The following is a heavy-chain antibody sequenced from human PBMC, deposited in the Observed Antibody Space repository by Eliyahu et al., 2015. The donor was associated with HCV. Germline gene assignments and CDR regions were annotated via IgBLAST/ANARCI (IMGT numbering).Heavy chain of an antibody. D-gene: IGHD3-22*01. CDR3: ARHRNNYYDTSGYGEGWYFDL. CDR1: GGSISSSSYY. V-gene: IGHV4-39*01. J-gene: IGHJ2*01. Sequence: QLQLQESGPGLVKPSETLSLTCTVSGGSISSSSYYWGWIRQPPGKGLEWIGSIYYSGRTYYNPSLKSRVTISVDTSKNQFSLKLSSVTAADTAVYYCARHRNNYYDTSGYGEGWYFDLWGRGTLVTVSS. CDR2: IYYSGRT.